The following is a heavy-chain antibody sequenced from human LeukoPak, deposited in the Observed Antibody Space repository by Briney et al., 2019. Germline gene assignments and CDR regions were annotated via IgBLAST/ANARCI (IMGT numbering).Heavy chain of an antibody. D-gene: IGHD3-22*01. Sequence: GGSLRLSCAASGFTFSSYSMNWVRQAPGKGLEWVSSISSSSSYIYYAASVKGRFTISRNNAKNSLYLQMNRLRAEDTAVYYCARDFGTYYYDSSGYSWGQGTLVTVSS. CDR1: GFTFSSYS. J-gene: IGHJ4*02. V-gene: IGHV3-21*01. CDR3: ARDFGTYYYDSSGYS. CDR2: ISSSSSYI.